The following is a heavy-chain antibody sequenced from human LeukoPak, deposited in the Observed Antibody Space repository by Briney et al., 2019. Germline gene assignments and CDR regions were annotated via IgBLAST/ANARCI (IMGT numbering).Heavy chain of an antibody. CDR1: GYTFTSYG. CDR2: ISAYNGNT. CDR3: ARASDYYDSRGYSY. Sequence: ASVKVSCKASGYTFTSYGISWVRQAPGQGLEWMGWISAYNGNTNYAQKLQGRVTMTTDTSTSTAYMELRSLRSDDTAVYYCARASDYYDSRGYSYWGQGTLVTVSS. V-gene: IGHV1-18*01. J-gene: IGHJ4*02. D-gene: IGHD3-22*01.